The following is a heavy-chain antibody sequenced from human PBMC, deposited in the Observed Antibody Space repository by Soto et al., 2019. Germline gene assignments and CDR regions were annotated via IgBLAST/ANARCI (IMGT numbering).Heavy chain of an antibody. Sequence: SQTLSVTCTVAGGSISSSSYYRGWIRQPPGKGLEWIGRIYYSGSTYYNPSLKSRVTISVDTSKNQFSLKLSSVTAADTAVYYCASKSGMVYAGAIDPWGQGTLVTVSS. J-gene: IGHJ5*02. CDR1: GGSISSSSYY. CDR2: IYYSGST. CDR3: ASKSGMVYAGAIDP. D-gene: IGHD2-8*01. V-gene: IGHV4-39*01.